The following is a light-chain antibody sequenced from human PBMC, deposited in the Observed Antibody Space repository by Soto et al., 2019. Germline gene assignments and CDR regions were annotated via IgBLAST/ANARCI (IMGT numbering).Light chain of an antibody. CDR3: QQSYTSPPRT. CDR2: RAS. V-gene: IGKV1-39*01. Sequence: DIQMTQSPSSLSASVGDRVTISCRASQIISTYLNWYQQKPGTAPRLLISRASSVKSGVPPRFSGSGSGRDFTLTISSLRPEDIATYFCQQSYTSPPRTFGQGTKVEVK. CDR1: QIISTY. J-gene: IGKJ1*01.